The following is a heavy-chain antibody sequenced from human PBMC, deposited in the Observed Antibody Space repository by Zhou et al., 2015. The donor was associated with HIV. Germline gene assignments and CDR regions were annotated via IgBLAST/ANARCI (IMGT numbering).Heavy chain of an antibody. V-gene: IGHV3-30*03. CDR2: ISYDGSNK. J-gene: IGHJ6*01. D-gene: IGHD6-6*01. CDR3: ARLGAGQSSSPERGMDV. Sequence: QVQLVESGGGVVQPGRSLRLSCTASGFTFSTYGMHWVRQAPGKGLEWVAIISYDGSNKYYADSVKGRFTISRENAKNSLYLQMNSLRAGDTAVYYCARLGAGQSSSPERGMDVWGPRGRRVTVSS. CDR1: GFTFSTYG.